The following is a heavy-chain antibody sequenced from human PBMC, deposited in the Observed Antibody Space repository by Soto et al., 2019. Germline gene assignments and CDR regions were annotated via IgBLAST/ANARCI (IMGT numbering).Heavy chain of an antibody. CDR3: ARVVILVPTASTHYYCHMDV. CDR2: IIPIVGTG. CDR1: GGTFSNYA. D-gene: IGHD2-2*01. J-gene: IGHJ6*02. V-gene: IGHV1-69*01. Sequence: QVQLVQSGAEVRKPGSSVTVSCKASGGTFSNYAISWVRQAPGQGLEWMGGIIPIVGTGSYAQKFQGRVTITADEPTTTAYMELRSLRFEDTAVYYCARVVILVPTASTHYYCHMDVWGPGTTVTVSS.